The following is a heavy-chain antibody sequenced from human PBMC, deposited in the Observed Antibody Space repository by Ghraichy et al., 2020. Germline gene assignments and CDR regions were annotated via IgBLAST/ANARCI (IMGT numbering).Heavy chain of an antibody. CDR2: INHSGST. Sequence: SETLSLTCAVYGGSFSGYYWSWIRQPPGKGLEWIGEINHSGSTNYNPSLKSRVTISVDTSKNQFSLKLSSVTAADTAVYYCARGRHCSGGSCYSEDYYYYYMDVWGKGTTVSVSS. D-gene: IGHD2-15*01. CDR3: ARGRHCSGGSCYSEDYYYYYMDV. V-gene: IGHV4-34*01. J-gene: IGHJ6*03. CDR1: GGSFSGYY.